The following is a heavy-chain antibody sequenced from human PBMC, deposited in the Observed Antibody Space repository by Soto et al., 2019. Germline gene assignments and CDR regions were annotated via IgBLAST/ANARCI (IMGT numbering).Heavy chain of an antibody. CDR3: ARDGARVADAFDI. CDR2: IIPLLGTT. CDR1: GGTISRYP. D-gene: IGHD2-15*01. J-gene: IGHJ3*02. V-gene: IGHV1-69*08. Sequence: QVQLVQSGPEVKKPGSSVNVSCTASGGTISRYPITWVRQVPGQGLEWVGRIIPLLGTTTYAQKFQGRVTVIADKYTNTVYMGLSSLRSEETAVYYCARDGARVADAFDIWGQGTKVTVSS.